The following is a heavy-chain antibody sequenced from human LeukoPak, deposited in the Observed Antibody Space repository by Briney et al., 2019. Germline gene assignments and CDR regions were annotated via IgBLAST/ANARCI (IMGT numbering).Heavy chain of an antibody. CDR2: IYYSGST. CDR3: ARRRRDGYNL. CDR1: GGSISSYY. V-gene: IGHV4-59*08. D-gene: IGHD5-24*01. J-gene: IGHJ4*02. Sequence: SETPSLTCTVSGGSISSYYWSWIRQPPGKGLEWIGYIYYSGSTNYNPSLKSRVTISVDTSKNQFSLRLSSVTAADTAVYYCARRRRDGYNLWGQGTLVTVSS.